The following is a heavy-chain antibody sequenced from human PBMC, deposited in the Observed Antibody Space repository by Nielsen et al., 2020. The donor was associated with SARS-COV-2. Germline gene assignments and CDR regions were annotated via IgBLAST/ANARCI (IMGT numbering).Heavy chain of an antibody. CDR2: IYYSGST. Sequence: WIRQPPGKGLEWIGSIYYSGSTNYNPSLKSRVTISVDTSKNQFSLKLSSVTAADTAVYYCAREGSPRPYIVVVVAARGWFDPWGQGTLVTVSS. D-gene: IGHD2-15*01. CDR3: AREGSPRPYIVVVVAARGWFDP. V-gene: IGHV4-39*07. J-gene: IGHJ5*02.